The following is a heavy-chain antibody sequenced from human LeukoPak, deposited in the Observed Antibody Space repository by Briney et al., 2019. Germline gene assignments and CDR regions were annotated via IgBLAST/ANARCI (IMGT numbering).Heavy chain of an antibody. J-gene: IGHJ3*02. Sequence: SETLSLTCTVYTCSISSSDYYWNWIRQPPGKGLEWIGYIYYTGSTHYNPSLKSRVTISVDTSKNQFSLKLSSVTAADTAVYYCSSGSSGGDAFDIWGQGTMVTVSS. CDR3: SSGSSGGDAFDI. V-gene: IGHV4-30-4*01. CDR2: IYYTGST. D-gene: IGHD3-10*01. CDR1: TCSISSSDYY.